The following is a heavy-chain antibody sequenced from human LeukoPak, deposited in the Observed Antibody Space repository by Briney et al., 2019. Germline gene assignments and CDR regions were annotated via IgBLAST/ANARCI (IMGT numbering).Heavy chain of an antibody. CDR2: FDPEDGET. J-gene: IGHJ4*02. CDR3: ATDHGAGYNFSPNRVS. CDR1: GYTLTELS. Sequence: ASVKVSCKVSGYTLTELSMHWVRQAPGKGLEWMGGFDPEDGETIYAQKFQGRVTMTEDTSTDTAYMELSSLRSEDTAVYYRATDHGAGYNFSPNRVSWGQGTLVTVSS. V-gene: IGHV1-24*01. D-gene: IGHD1-20*01.